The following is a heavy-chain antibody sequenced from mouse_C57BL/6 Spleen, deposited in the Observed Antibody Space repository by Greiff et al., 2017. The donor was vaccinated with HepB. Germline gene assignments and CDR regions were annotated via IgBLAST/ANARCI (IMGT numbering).Heavy chain of an antibody. V-gene: IGHV1-69*01. D-gene: IGHD2-4*01. CDR2: IDPSDSYT. J-gene: IGHJ3*01. Sequence: QVQLQQPGAELVMPGASVKLSCKASGYTFTSYWMHWVKQRPGQGLEWIGEIDPSDSYTNYNQKFKGKSTLTVDKSSSTAYMQLSSLTSEDSAVYYCARRGPDYGGFAYWCQGTLVTVSA. CDR1: GYTFTSYW. CDR3: ARRGPDYGGFAY.